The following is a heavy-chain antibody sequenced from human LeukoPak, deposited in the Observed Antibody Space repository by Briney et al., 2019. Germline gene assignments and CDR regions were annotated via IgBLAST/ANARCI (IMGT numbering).Heavy chain of an antibody. J-gene: IGHJ4*02. Sequence: SETLSLTCTVSGDSIREYYWSWIRQPPGKGLEWIGYVFYSGSTNYNPSLKSRVTTSVDTSKNQLSLKLSSVTAADTAVYYCARDLRSSSWSYYFDYWGQGTLVTVS. CDR1: GDSIREYY. CDR2: VFYSGST. CDR3: ARDLRSSSWSYYFDY. V-gene: IGHV4-59*01. D-gene: IGHD6-13*01.